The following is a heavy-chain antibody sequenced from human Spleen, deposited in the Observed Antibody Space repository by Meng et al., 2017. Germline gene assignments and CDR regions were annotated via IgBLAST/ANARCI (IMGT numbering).Heavy chain of an antibody. D-gene: IGHD6-6*01. CDR3: AKESSIAARYVFDY. Sequence: PPSGPGLVQPSQNLYLTCAISGDCFSSNSAAWNWIRLSPSRGLEWLGRTYYRSKWYNDYAVYVKSRITINPDTSKNQFSLQLNTEPSEDTAVYYCAKESSIAARYVFDYWGQGTLVTVSS. V-gene: IGHV6-1*01. J-gene: IGHJ4*02. CDR1: GDCFSSNSAA. CDR2: TYYRSKWYN.